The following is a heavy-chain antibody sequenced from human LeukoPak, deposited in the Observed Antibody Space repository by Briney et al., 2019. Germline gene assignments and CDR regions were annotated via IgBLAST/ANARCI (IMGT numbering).Heavy chain of an antibody. CDR3: ARQSYGDV. V-gene: IGHV4-34*01. CDR1: GGSFSGYY. D-gene: IGHD3-16*01. CDR2: INHSGST. J-gene: IGHJ6*04. Sequence: SETMSLTCAVYGGSFSGYYWSWIRQPPGKGLEWIGEINHSGSTNYNPSLKSRVTISVDTSKNQFSLKLSSVTAADTAVYYCARQSYGDVWGKGTTVTVSS.